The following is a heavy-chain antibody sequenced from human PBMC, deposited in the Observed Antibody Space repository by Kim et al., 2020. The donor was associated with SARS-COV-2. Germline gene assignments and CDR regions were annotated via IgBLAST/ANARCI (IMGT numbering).Heavy chain of an antibody. J-gene: IGHJ4*02. V-gene: IGHV5-51*01. D-gene: IGHD6-13*01. Sequence: PSVQGQVTISADQSISTAYLQWSSLKASDTAMYYCARHGGGIAAAGYFDYWGQGTLVTVSS. CDR3: ARHGGGIAAAGYFDY.